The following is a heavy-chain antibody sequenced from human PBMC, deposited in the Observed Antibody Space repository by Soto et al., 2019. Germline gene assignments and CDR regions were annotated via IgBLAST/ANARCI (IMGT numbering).Heavy chain of an antibody. CDR3: ARASPFVPALP. CDR1: GYTFTGYY. J-gene: IGHJ5*02. V-gene: IGHV1-2*02. D-gene: IGHD2-2*01. CDR2: INPNSGGT. Sequence: ASLKGSCKASGYTFTGYYRHWVRQAPGQGLEWMGWINPNSGGTNYAQKFQGRVTMTRDTSISTAYMELSRLRSDDTAVYYCARASPFVPALPWGQGTLVTVSS.